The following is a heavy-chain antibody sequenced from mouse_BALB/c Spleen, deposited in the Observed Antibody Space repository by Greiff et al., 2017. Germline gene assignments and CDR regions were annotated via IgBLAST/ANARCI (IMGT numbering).Heavy chain of an antibody. CDR3: ARDGLGDY. D-gene: IGHD2-13*01. Sequence: EVQLVESGGGLVQPGGSLRLSCATSGFTFTDYYMSWVRQPPGKALEWLGFIRNKANGYTTEYSASVKGRFTISRDNSQSILYLQMNTLRAEDSATYYCARDGLGDYWGQGTTLTVSS. J-gene: IGHJ2*01. V-gene: IGHV7-3*02. CDR1: GFTFTDYY. CDR2: IRNKANGYTT.